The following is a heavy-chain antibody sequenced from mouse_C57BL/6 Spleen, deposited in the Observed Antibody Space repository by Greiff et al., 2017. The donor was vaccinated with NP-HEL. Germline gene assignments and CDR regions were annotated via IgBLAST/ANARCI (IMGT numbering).Heavy chain of an antibody. Sequence: EVQLQQSGPELVKPGASVKISCKASGYTFTDYYMNWVKQSHGKSLEWIGDINPNNGGTSYNQKFKGKATLTVDKSSSTAYMELRSLTSEDSAVYYCARMRLLSHFWYFDVWGTGTTVTVSS. CDR3: ARMRLLSHFWYFDV. D-gene: IGHD2-12*01. CDR2: INPNNGGT. CDR1: GYTFTDYY. V-gene: IGHV1-26*01. J-gene: IGHJ1*03.